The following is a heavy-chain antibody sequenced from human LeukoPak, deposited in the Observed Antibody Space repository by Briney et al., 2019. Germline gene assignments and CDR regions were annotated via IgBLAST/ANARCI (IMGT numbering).Heavy chain of an antibody. J-gene: IGHJ4*02. CDR3: ARDAPPSMVRGVIIRFDY. D-gene: IGHD3-10*01. CDR2: ISSSSSYI. CDR1: GFTFSSYS. Sequence: GGSLRLSCAASGFTFSSYSMNWVRQAPGKGLEWVSSISSSSSYIYYADSVKGRFTISRDNAKNSLYLQMNSLRAEDTAVYYCARDAPPSMVRGVIIRFDYWGQGTLVTVSS. V-gene: IGHV3-21*01.